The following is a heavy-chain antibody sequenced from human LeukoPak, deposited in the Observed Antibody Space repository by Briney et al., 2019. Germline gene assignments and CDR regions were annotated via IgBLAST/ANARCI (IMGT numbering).Heavy chain of an antibody. CDR2: MYHSGDT. CDR3: ARSKAHLSTSWYGSWFDP. V-gene: IGHV4-38-2*02. D-gene: IGHD2-2*01. J-gene: IGHJ5*02. Sequence: SETLSLTCTVSGYSVSSGYYWGWIRQPPGKGLEWIGSMYHSGDTYNNPSLKSRVTISVDTSKNQLSLKLSSVTAADTAVYYCARSKAHLSTSWYGSWFDPWGQGTLVTVSS. CDR1: GYSVSSGYY.